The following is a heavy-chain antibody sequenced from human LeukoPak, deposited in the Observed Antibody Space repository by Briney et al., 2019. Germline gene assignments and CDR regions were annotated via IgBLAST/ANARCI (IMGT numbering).Heavy chain of an antibody. CDR1: GFTFSSYA. CDR3: AKDVRGYYYYMDV. Sequence: GGSLGLSCAASGFTFSSYAMSWVRQAPGKGLEWVSAISGSGGSTYYADSVKGRFTISRDNSKNTLYLQMNSLRAEDTAVYYCAKDVRGYYYYMDVWGKGTTVTVSS. D-gene: IGHD3-10*01. CDR2: ISGSGGST. V-gene: IGHV3-23*01. J-gene: IGHJ6*03.